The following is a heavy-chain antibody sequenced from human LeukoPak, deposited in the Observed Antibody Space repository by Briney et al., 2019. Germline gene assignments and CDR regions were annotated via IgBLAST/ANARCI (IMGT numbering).Heavy chain of an antibody. CDR3: ARDLTGTTGGGDY. Sequence: GGSLRLSCAASGFTFSSYAMSWVRQAPGKGLEWVSAISGSGGSTYYADSVKGRFTISRDNSKNTLYLQMNSLRAEDTAVYYCARDLTGTTGGGDYWGQGTLVTVSS. V-gene: IGHV3-23*01. D-gene: IGHD1-1*01. CDR2: ISGSGGST. CDR1: GFTFSSYA. J-gene: IGHJ4*02.